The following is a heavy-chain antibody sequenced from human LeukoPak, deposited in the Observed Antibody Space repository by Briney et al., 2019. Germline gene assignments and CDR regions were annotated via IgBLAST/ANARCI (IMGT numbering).Heavy chain of an antibody. CDR2: ISGSGGTT. V-gene: IGHV3-23*01. CDR3: AKGTYSGSYCPFDY. CDR1: RFTFINSA. Sequence: PGGSLRLSCAASRFTFINSAMNGVRLAPGKGLEWVSSISGSGGTTYYADSVKGRFTISRDNSKNTLYLQMNSLRAEDTAVYYCAKGTYSGSYCPFDYWGQGTPVTVSS. D-gene: IGHD1-26*01. J-gene: IGHJ4*02.